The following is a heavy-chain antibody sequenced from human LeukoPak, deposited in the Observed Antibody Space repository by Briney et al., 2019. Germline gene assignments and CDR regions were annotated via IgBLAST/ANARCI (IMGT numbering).Heavy chain of an antibody. V-gene: IGHV4-61*02. D-gene: IGHD1-20*01. CDR3: ARDGGITGTTGGPGVFDP. J-gene: IGHJ5*02. Sequence: SETLSLTCTVSGGSISSGSYYWSWIRQPAGKGLEWIGRIYTSGSTNYNPSLKSRVTISVDTSKNQFSLKLSSVTAADTAVYYCARDGGITGTTGGPGVFDPWGQGTLVTVSS. CDR1: GGSISSGSYY. CDR2: IYTSGST.